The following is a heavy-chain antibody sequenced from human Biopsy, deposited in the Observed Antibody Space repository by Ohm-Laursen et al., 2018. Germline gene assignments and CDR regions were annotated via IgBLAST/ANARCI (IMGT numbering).Heavy chain of an antibody. D-gene: IGHD3-9*01. CDR1: GGTFSNYG. Sequence: SVKVSCKAPGGTFSNYGVNWVRQAPGQGLEWLGGNIPILGTGNYAQKFQDRVTVAADTSTSTATMELRSLRSDDTAVYYCATKLTGYSHHWGQGTLVIISS. CDR3: ATKLTGYSHH. V-gene: IGHV1-69*06. J-gene: IGHJ1*01. CDR2: NIPILGTG.